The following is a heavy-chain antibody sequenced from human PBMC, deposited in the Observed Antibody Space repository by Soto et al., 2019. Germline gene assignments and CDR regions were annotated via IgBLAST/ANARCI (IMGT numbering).Heavy chain of an antibody. CDR3: PTGGITGTTLIWFDS. V-gene: IGHV4-4*02. D-gene: IGHD1-7*01. CDR1: SGSISSSNG. Sequence: SETMSLTSAFSSGSISSSNGLIWVRQHPGKGLEWIGEINHSGSTNYNPSLKSRVTISIDKSKNQFSLKLSSVTAADTAVYYCPTGGITGTTLIWFDSWGQGTLVTVSS. CDR2: INHSGST. J-gene: IGHJ5*01.